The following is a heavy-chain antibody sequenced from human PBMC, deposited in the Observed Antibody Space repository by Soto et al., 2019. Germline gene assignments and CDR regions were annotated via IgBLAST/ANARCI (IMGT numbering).Heavy chain of an antibody. V-gene: IGHV3-53*01. CDR1: GFTVSSNY. J-gene: IGHJ4*02. D-gene: IGHD5-12*01. CDR2: IYSGGST. CDR3: ARVRVGYSGYDSDFDY. Sequence: GGSLRLSCAASGFTVSSNYMSWVRQAPGKGLEWVSVIYSGGSTYYADSVKGRFTISRDNSKNTLYLQMNSLRAEDTAVYYCARVRVGYSGYDSDFDYWGQGTLVTVSS.